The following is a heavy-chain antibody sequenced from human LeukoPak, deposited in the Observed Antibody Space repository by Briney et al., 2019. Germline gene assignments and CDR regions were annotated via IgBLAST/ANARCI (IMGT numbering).Heavy chain of an antibody. CDR2: IYPGDSDT. J-gene: IGHJ3*02. V-gene: IGHV5-51*01. Sequence: PGESLKISCKGSGYNFTSYWIGWVRQMPGKGLEWMGIIYPGDSDTRYSPSFQGQVTISADKSISTAYLQWSSLKASDTAMYYCARNPRAAAGTYAFDIWGQGTMVTVSS. CDR1: GYNFTSYW. CDR3: ARNPRAAAGTYAFDI. D-gene: IGHD6-13*01.